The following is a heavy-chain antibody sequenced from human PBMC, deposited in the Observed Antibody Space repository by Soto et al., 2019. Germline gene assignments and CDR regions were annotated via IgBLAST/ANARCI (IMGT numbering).Heavy chain of an antibody. J-gene: IGHJ3*02. D-gene: IGHD2-2*01. V-gene: IGHV3-7*01. CDR3: VRDSRYCSNSTCRRDAFDI. CDR2: IKEDGGEK. CDR1: EFTFGSHW. Sequence: EVQLVESGGGLVQPGGSLRLYCAASEFTFGSHWMSWIRQASGKGLEWVANIKEDGGEKYYVDSVKGRFTISRDNAKKSVFLQMDSLRAEDTAVYYCVRDSRYCSNSTCRRDAFDIWAHGALVTV.